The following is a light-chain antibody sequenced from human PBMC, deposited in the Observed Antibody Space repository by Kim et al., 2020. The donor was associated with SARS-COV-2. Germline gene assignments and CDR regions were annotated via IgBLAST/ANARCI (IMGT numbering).Light chain of an antibody. J-gene: IGLJ3*02. Sequence: ELTQPPSASGTPGQRVTVYCSGSRSNIGSNPVNWFQQVPGTAPKLFIYNDDQRPSGVPDRVSGSKSGTSASLAISGLQPEDEAHYFCAAWDYSLKGWVFGGGTQLTVL. CDR3: AAWDYSLKGWV. CDR2: NDD. V-gene: IGLV1-44*01. CDR1: RSNIGSNP.